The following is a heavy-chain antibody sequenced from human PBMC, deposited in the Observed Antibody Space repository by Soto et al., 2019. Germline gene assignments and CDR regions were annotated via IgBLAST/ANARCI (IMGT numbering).Heavy chain of an antibody. J-gene: IGHJ4*02. CDR3: ARDRDWNLDY. D-gene: IGHD1-1*01. Sequence: QVQLVQSEVEVKKPGASVKVSCKASGYTFSSFGFSWMRQAPGQGLEWMGWIYIDDTKYAQNFQGRVTMTTDTSTSTVYMELRCLRSDDTAVYYCARDRDWNLDYWGQGTLVTVSS. CDR1: GYTFSSFG. V-gene: IGHV1-18*01. CDR2: IYIDDT.